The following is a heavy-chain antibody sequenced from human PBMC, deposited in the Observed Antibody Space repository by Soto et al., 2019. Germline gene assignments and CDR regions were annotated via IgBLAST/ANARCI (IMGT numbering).Heavy chain of an antibody. CDR2: ISAYNGNT. D-gene: IGHD2-2*01. Sequence: ASVKVSCKASGYTFTSYGISWVLQAPGQGLEWMGWISAYNGNTNYAQKLQGRVTMTTDTSTSTAYMELRSLRSDDTAVYYCARDPHIVVVPAAIGPYGMDVWGQGTTVTVSS. V-gene: IGHV1-18*01. CDR1: GYTFTSYG. CDR3: ARDPHIVVVPAAIGPYGMDV. J-gene: IGHJ6*02.